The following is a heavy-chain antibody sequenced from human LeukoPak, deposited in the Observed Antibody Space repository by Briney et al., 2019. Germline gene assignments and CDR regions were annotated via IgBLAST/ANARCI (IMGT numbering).Heavy chain of an antibody. CDR2: INPNSGGT. V-gene: IGHV1-2*02. CDR3: ARGLTVAGSLAFDP. CDR1: RYTFTGYY. J-gene: IGHJ5*02. Sequence: AAVHVSYQASRYTFTGYYMHCVRQAPGQGIEWIGWINPNSGGTNYAQKFQGRVTMTRDTSISTAYMELSRLRSDDTAVYYCARGLTVAGSLAFDPWGQGTLVTVSS. D-gene: IGHD6-19*01.